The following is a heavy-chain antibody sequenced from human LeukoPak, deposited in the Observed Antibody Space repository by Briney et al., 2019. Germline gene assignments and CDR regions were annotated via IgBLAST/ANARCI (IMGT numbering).Heavy chain of an antibody. J-gene: IGHJ6*02. Sequence: SETLSLTCAVYGGSFSGYYWSWIRQPPGKGLEWIGEINHSGGTNYNPSLKSRVTISVDTSKNQFSLKLSSVTAADTAVYCCARGGSCSSTSCYRHYYYGMDVWGQGTTVTVSS. D-gene: IGHD2-2*01. CDR3: ARGGSCSSTSCYRHYYYGMDV. CDR2: INHSGGT. V-gene: IGHV4-34*01. CDR1: GGSFSGYY.